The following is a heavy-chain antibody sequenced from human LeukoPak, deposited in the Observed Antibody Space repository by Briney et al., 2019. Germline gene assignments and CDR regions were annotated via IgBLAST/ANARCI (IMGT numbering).Heavy chain of an antibody. D-gene: IGHD3-16*01. J-gene: IGHJ5*02. CDR2: IYPGDSDT. CDR1: GYSFTNYW. V-gene: IGHV5-51*01. Sequence: GAPLKISCKGSGYSFTNYWIAWVRQMTGKGLEWMGIIYPGDSDTRYSPSFQGQVTVSADKSISTAYLQRSSLKASDTAMYYCARRLAENWFDPWGQGTLVTVSS. CDR3: ARRLAENWFDP.